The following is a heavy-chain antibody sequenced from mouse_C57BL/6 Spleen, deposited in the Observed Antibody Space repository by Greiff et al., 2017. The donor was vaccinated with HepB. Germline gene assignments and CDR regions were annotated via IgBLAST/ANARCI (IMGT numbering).Heavy chain of an antibody. CDR3: IYDYHWYFDV. CDR1: GFTFSNYW. D-gene: IGHD2-4*01. J-gene: IGHJ1*03. V-gene: IGHV6-3*01. Sequence: EVHLVESGGGLVQPGGSMKLSCVASGFTFSNYWMNWVRQSPEKGLEWVAQIRLKSDNYATHYAESVKGRFTISRDDSKSSVYLQMNNLRAEDTGIYYCIYDYHWYFDVWGTGTTVTVSS. CDR2: IRLKSDNYAT.